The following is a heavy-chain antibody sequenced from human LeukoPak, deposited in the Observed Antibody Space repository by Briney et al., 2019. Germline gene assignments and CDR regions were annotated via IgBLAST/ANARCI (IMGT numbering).Heavy chain of an antibody. CDR2: IHSGGNT. Sequence: GRSLRLFCAASGLTVRSNYMGWVRQAPGKGLEWVSVIHSGGNTYYADSVKGRFTISRDNSRNTMDLQMNSLRAEDTAVYYCARCDSSRWNGIDYWGQGTLVTVSS. J-gene: IGHJ4*02. CDR1: GLTVRSNY. D-gene: IGHD6-13*01. V-gene: IGHV3-53*01. CDR3: ARCDSSRWNGIDY.